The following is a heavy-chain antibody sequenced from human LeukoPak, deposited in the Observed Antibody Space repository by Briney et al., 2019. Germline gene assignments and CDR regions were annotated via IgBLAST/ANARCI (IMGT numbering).Heavy chain of an antibody. CDR2: FNSRGST. CDR3: AKAWGYSGHDVDY. Sequence: GGSLRLSCAASGFTFSSYAMSWVRQAPGKGLEWVSAFNSRGSTYYADSVKGRFTISRDNSKNTVYLQMNSLRAEDTAVYYCAKAWGYSGHDVDYWGQGTLVTVSS. V-gene: IGHV3-23*01. CDR1: GFTFSSYA. J-gene: IGHJ4*02. D-gene: IGHD5-12*01.